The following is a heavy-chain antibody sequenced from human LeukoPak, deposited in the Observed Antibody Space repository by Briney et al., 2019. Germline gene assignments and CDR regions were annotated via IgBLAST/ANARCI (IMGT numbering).Heavy chain of an antibody. CDR2: IYYSGST. J-gene: IGHJ5*02. CDR3: GRLFGGYYDISGFFFAYGGRGPRAPFP. CDR1: GGSISSSSYY. V-gene: IGHV4-39*01. D-gene: IGHD3-22*01. Sequence: SETLSLTCTVSGGSISSSSYYWGWIRQPPGKGLEWIGSIYYSGSTYYNPSLKSRVTISVDTSKNQFSLKLSSVTAADTAVYLCGRLFGGYYDISGFFFAYGGRGPRAPFPWG.